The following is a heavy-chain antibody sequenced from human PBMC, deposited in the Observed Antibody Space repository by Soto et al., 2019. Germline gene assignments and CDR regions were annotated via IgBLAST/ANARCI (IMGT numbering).Heavy chain of an antibody. J-gene: IGHJ4*02. D-gene: IGHD3-22*01. V-gene: IGHV4-34*09. CDR3: AREGYDSSGYPYPYFDY. CDR2: INHSGST. CDR1: GGSFSGYY. Sequence: SETLSLTCAVYGGSFSGYYWSWIRQPPGKGLEWIGEINHSGSTNYNPYLKSRVTISVDTSKNQFSLKLSSVTAADTAVYYCAREGYDSSGYPYPYFDYWGQGTLVTVSS.